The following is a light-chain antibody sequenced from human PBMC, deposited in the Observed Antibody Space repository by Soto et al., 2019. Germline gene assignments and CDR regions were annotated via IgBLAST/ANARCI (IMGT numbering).Light chain of an antibody. J-gene: IGLJ3*02. CDR1: SGHSTNI. CDR2: VEGSGSY. CDR3: ESWDSSTRV. V-gene: IGLV4-60*02. Sequence: QSVLTQSSSASASLGSSVKLTCTLSSGHSTNIIAWHQQQPGKAPRYLMKVEGSGSYNKGSGVPDRFSGSSSGADRYLSISNLQFDDEADYYCESWDSSTRVFGGGTKLTVL.